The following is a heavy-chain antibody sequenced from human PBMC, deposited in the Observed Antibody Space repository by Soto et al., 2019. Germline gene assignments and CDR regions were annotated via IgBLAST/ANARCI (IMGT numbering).Heavy chain of an antibody. D-gene: IGHD3-22*01. Sequence: QLQLQESGPGLVKPSETLSLTCTVSGDSVTISDYYWGWIRQPPGKGLVWIGSIHYSGSTYYNPSLKSRVTISGDTSKKQSSLKLTSVTAADAAVYYCAAHDSGGYYAEYWGQGTLVTVSA. V-gene: IGHV4-39*01. CDR1: GDSVTISDYY. CDR3: AAHDSGGYYAEY. CDR2: IHYSGST. J-gene: IGHJ4*02.